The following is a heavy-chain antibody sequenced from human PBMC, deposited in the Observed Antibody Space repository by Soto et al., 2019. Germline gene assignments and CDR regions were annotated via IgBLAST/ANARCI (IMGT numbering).Heavy chain of an antibody. J-gene: IGHJ4*02. V-gene: IGHV3-7*01. CDR2: IKEDGSEK. CDR1: GFTFNTYW. Sequence: EVQLVESGGDLVQPGGPLRLSCAASGFTFNTYWMSWVRQAPGKGLEWVANIKEDGSEKYYVDSVKGRFTISRDNAKNLLYLQMNSLGAGDTAMYYCARFTRRSSGDYWGQGTLVTVSS. CDR3: ARFTRRSSGDY. D-gene: IGHD6-25*01.